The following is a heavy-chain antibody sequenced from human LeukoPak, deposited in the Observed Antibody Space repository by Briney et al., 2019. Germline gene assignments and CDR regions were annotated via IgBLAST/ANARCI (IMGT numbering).Heavy chain of an antibody. CDR1: GFTFSSYG. Sequence: GGSLRLSCAASGFTFSSYGMHWVRQAPGKGLEWVAFIRYDGNNKYYVDSVKGRFTISRDNSKNTLYLQMNSLRAEDTAVYYCFSYSSGWYVNYWGQGTLVTVSS. CDR2: IRYDGNNK. J-gene: IGHJ4*02. D-gene: IGHD6-19*01. V-gene: IGHV3-30*02. CDR3: FSYSSGWYVNY.